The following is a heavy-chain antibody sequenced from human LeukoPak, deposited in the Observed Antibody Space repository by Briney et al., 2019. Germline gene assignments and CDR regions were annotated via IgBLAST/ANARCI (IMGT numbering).Heavy chain of an antibody. CDR1: GYTFTGYY. D-gene: IGHD3-22*01. CDR2: INPGDGTT. CDR3: ARAPANKYDSRLSEDY. Sequence: ASVKVSCKASGYTFTGYYIHWVRQAPGQGLEWMGIINPGDGTTSYAQKFQGRVTMTRDTCTSKVYMELRSLRSEDTAVYYCARAPANKYDSRLSEDYWGQGTLVTVSS. J-gene: IGHJ4*02. V-gene: IGHV1-46*01.